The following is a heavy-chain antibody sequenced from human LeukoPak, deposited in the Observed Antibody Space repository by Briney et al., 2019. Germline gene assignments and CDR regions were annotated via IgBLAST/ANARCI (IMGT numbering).Heavy chain of an antibody. Sequence: PGRSLRLSCAASGFTFSCYAMHWVGQAPGKGLEWVAVISYDGSNKYYVDSVKSRFTISRDNSKIMPYLQMNSRRAEDTAGYCCARESCSSTSCYYYHYYGMDVWGKGTTVTVSS. CDR3: ARESCSSTSCYYYHYYGMDV. J-gene: IGHJ6*04. D-gene: IGHD2-2*01. CDR1: GFTFSCYA. V-gene: IGHV3-30*04. CDR2: ISYDGSNK.